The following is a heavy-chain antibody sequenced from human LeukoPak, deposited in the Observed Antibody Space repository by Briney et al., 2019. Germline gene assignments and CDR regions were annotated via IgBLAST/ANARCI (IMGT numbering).Heavy chain of an antibody. J-gene: IGHJ4*02. D-gene: IGHD3-3*01. CDR3: ARTSLWSGTDY. Sequence: PETLSLTCAVYGGSFSGYYWSWIRQPPGKGLGWIGEINHSGSTNYNPSLKSRVTISVDTSKNQFSLKLSSVTAADTAVYYCARTSLWSGTDYWGQGTLVTVSS. CDR2: INHSGST. V-gene: IGHV4-34*01. CDR1: GGSFSGYY.